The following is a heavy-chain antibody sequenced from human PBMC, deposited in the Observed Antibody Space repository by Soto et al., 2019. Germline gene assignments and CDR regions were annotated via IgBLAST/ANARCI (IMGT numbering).Heavy chain of an antibody. CDR1: LVSVNSGVYS. D-gene: IGHD2-8*01. V-gene: IGHV4-30-2*01. Sequence: TLSLNSSVSLVSVNSGVYSWGWIRQPPGKCLEWIGFISPSGRPAYNPSLKSRVTVSVDRSNNQISLEFSSVTAAHTAVYYCAWGVLAWGPGTLV. J-gene: IGHJ5*02. CDR3: AWGVLA. CDR2: ISPSGRP.